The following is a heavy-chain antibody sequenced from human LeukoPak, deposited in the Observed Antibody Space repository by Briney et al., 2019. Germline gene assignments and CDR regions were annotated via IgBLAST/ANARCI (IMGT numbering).Heavy chain of an antibody. D-gene: IGHD6-6*01. CDR1: GFTFDDYA. V-gene: IGHV3-7*01. Sequence: GGSLRLSCAASGFTFDDYAMHWVRQAPGKGLEGVANIKQDGSEKYYVDSVKGRFTISRDNAKNSPYLQMNSLRAEDTAVYYCARDQITRYSSSSSDYWGQGTLVTVSS. CDR3: ARDQITRYSSSSSDY. J-gene: IGHJ4*02. CDR2: IKQDGSEK.